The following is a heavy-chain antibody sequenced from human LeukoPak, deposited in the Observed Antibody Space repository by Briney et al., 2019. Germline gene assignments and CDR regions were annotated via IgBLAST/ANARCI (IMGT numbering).Heavy chain of an antibody. CDR2: ISYDGTDK. CDR1: GFNFRSYG. D-gene: IGHD3-22*01. V-gene: IGHV3-30*18. CDR3: AKDPQDFYGSSGYRPERY. Sequence: GGFLRLSCAASGFNFRSYGMQWVRQAPGKGLEWVTLISYDGTDKYYAASVRGRFTISRDNSKNTLYLQMNSLRPEDTGVYYCAKDPQDFYGSSGYRPERYWGQGTLVTVSS. J-gene: IGHJ4*02.